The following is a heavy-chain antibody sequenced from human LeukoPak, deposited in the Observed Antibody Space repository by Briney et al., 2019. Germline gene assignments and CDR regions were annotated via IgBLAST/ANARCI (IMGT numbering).Heavy chain of an antibody. D-gene: IGHD6-19*01. CDR1: GGSISSSSHY. J-gene: IGHJ4*02. V-gene: IGHV4-39*01. Sequence: PSETLSLTCTVSGGSISSSSHYWGWIRQPPGKGLEWIGSIYYSGSTYYNPSLKSRVTISVDTSKNQFSLKLSSVTAADTAVYYCARHSSGWYYFDYWGQGTLVTVSS. CDR3: ARHSSGWYYFDY. CDR2: IYYSGST.